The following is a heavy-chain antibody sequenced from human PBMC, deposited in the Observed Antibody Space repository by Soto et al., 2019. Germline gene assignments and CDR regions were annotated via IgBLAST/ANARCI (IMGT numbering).Heavy chain of an antibody. Sequence: ESGGGVVHPGRSLRLSCAASGFTFSSYGMHWVRQAPGKGLEWVAVIWYDGSNENYADSVKGRFTISRDNSKNTLYLQMNSLRAEDTALYYCARDRRGIGWYDYFDYWGQGALVPVSS. V-gene: IGHV3-33*01. D-gene: IGHD6-19*01. CDR1: GFTFSSYG. J-gene: IGHJ4*02. CDR2: IWYDGSNE. CDR3: ARDRRGIGWYDYFDY.